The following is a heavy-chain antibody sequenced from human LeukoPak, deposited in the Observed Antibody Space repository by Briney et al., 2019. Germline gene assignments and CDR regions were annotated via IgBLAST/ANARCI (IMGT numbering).Heavy chain of an antibody. J-gene: IGHJ4*02. CDR2: IYPSDSDT. CDR1: GYSFTSYW. Sequence: GESLKISCKGSGYSFTSYWIGWVRQMPGKGLEWMGIIYPSDSDTRYSPSFQGQVTISADKSISTAYLQWSSLKASDTAMYYCARHSAQRAWNDGSDYWGQGTLVTVSS. CDR3: ARHSAQRAWNDGSDY. D-gene: IGHD1-1*01. V-gene: IGHV5-51*01.